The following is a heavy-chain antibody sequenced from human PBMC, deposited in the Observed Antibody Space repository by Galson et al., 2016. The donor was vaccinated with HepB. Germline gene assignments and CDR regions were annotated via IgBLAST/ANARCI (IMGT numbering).Heavy chain of an antibody. CDR1: GDSVYNNGAA. J-gene: IGHJ6*02. D-gene: IGHD3-10*01. V-gene: IGHV6-1*01. CDR2: TFYRSTWEN. CDR3: ARAVMLGRGMDV. Sequence: CAISGDSVYNNGAAWVWIRQSPSRGLEWLGRTFYRSTWENHYTGSVRNRITISPDTSKNQFSLHLNSVTPEDTAVYYCARAVMLGRGMDVWGQGTTVTVSS.